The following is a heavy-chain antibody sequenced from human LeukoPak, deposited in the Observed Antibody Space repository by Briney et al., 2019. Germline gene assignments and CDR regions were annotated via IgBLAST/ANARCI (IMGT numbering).Heavy chain of an antibody. J-gene: IGHJ4*02. Sequence: ASVKVSCKASGYTFTSYAMNWVRQAPGQGLEWMGWINTNTGNPTYAQGFTGRFVFSLDTSVSTAYLQISSLKAEDTAVYYCARDYDYYDSSGYYYFDYWGQGTLVTVSS. D-gene: IGHD3-22*01. CDR2: INTNTGNP. CDR1: GYTFTSYA. CDR3: ARDYDYYDSSGYYYFDY. V-gene: IGHV7-4-1*02.